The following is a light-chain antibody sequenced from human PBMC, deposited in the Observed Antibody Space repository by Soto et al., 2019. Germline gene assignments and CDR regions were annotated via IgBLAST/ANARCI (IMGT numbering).Light chain of an antibody. Sequence: QSVVTQPGSVSVSPGQSVTISCTGTSSDVGGYNYVCWYKQHPGKAPQLMIYEVTNRPSGVSDRFSGSKSGNTASLTISGLQAEDEADYYCSSYTSSTTLYVFGTGTKVTVL. CDR3: SSYTSSTTLYV. J-gene: IGLJ1*01. CDR2: EVT. V-gene: IGLV2-14*01. CDR1: SSDVGGYNY.